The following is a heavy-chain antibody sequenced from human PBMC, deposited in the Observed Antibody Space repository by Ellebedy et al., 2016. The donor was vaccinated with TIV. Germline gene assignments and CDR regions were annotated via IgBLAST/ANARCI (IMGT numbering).Heavy chain of an antibody. J-gene: IGHJ3*02. CDR2: ISSSSSTI. D-gene: IGHD3-9*01. V-gene: IGHV3-48*02. Sequence: GESLKISCAASGFTFSRYSMNWVRQAPGKGLEWVSYISSSSSTIYYADSVKGRFTISRDNAKNSLYLQMNSLRDEDTAVYYCARDTIVPFDIWGQGTMVTVSS. CDR1: GFTFSRYS. CDR3: ARDTIVPFDI.